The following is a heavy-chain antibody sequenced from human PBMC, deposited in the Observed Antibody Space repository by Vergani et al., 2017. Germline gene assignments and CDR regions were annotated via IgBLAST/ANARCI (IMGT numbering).Heavy chain of an antibody. CDR1: GFTFSSYA. D-gene: IGHD3-10*01. Sequence: EVQLLESGGGLVQPGGSLRLSCAASGFTFSSYAMNWVRQAPGKGLEWVSGISGSGGGTYYADSVKGRFTISRDNSKNTLFLQMNSLRAEDTALYYCAXDTTYYGSGSYPPGAFDIWGQGTMVTVSS. J-gene: IGHJ3*02. CDR3: AXDTTYYGSGSYPPGAFDI. V-gene: IGHV3-23*01. CDR2: ISGSGGGT.